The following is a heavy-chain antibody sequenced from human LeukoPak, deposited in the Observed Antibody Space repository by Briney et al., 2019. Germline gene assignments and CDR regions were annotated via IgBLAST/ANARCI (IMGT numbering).Heavy chain of an antibody. CDR1: RGSFSSYF. Sequence: SETLSLTCTVSRGSFSSYFWTWVRQSPGQGLEWLGYIYHSGATNYNPTLKSRLTISVDTSKNQFSLKLSSVTAADTAVYYCARKDDSSGKYNRGAFDIWSQGTMVTVSS. J-gene: IGHJ3*02. D-gene: IGHD3-22*01. V-gene: IGHV4-59*12. CDR3: ARKDDSSGKYNRGAFDI. CDR2: IYHSGAT.